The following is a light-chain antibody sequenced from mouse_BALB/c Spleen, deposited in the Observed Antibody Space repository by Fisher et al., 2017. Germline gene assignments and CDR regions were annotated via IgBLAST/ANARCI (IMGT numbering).Light chain of an antibody. CDR3: QQYSGYPRT. V-gene: IGKV4-55*01. Sequence: IVLTQSPAIMSASPGEKVTMTCSASSSVSYMYWYQQKPGSSPRLLIYDTSNLASGVPVRFSGSGSGTSYSLTISSVEAEDAATYYCQQYSGYPRTFGGGTKLEIK. J-gene: IGKJ1*01. CDR1: SSVSY. CDR2: DTS.